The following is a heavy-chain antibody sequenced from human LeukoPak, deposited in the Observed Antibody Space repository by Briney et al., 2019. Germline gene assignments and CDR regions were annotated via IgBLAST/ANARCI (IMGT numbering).Heavy chain of an antibody. CDR2: INPSGGST. D-gene: IGHD4-17*01. J-gene: IGHJ4*02. CDR3: ARGFKFGYGDSPYFDY. Sequence: GASVKVSCKPSGYTFTSYYMHWVRQAPGQGLEWMGIINPSGGSTSYAQKFQGRVTMTRDTSTSTVYMELSSLRSEDTAVYYCARGFKFGYGDSPYFDYWGQGTLVTVSS. V-gene: IGHV1-46*01. CDR1: GYTFTSYY.